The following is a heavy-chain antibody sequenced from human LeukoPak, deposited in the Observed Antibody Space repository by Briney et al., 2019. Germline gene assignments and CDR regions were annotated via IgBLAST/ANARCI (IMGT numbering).Heavy chain of an antibody. Sequence: PGGSLRLSCAASGFTFSSYAMHWVRQAPGKGLEWVAVISYDGSNKYYADSVKARFTISRDNSNNTLYLQMHSLRAEDTAVYYWARGPLTPLHSLVVDYWGQGTLVTVSS. V-gene: IGHV3-30-3*01. D-gene: IGHD6-13*01. J-gene: IGHJ4*02. CDR2: ISYDGSNK. CDR1: GFTFSSYA. CDR3: ARGPLTPLHSLVVDY.